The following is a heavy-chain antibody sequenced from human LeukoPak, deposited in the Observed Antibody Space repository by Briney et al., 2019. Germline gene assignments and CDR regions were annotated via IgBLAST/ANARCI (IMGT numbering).Heavy chain of an antibody. CDR2: IYSSGST. J-gene: IGHJ6*02. V-gene: IGHV4-59*01. CDR3: ARLPLGGYYYYYGMDV. CDR1: GGSISSYY. D-gene: IGHD1-26*01. Sequence: SETLSLTCTVSGGSISSYYWSWIRQPPGKGLEWIGYIYSSGSTNYNPSLKSRVTISVDTSKNQFSLKLSSVTAADTAVYYCARLPLGGYYYYYGMDVWGQGTTVTVSS.